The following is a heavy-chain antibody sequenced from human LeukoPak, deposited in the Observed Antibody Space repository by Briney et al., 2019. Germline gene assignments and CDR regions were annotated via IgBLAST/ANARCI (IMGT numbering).Heavy chain of an antibody. V-gene: IGHV1-2*02. CDR2: INPNSGGT. J-gene: IGHJ4*02. D-gene: IGHD1-26*01. Sequence: ASVKVSCKASGYTFTGYYMHWVRQAPGQGLEWMGWINPNSGGTNYALKFQGRVTMTRDTSISTAYMELSRLRSDDTAVYYCARGRRPSGSYFSDYWGQGTLVTVSS. CDR1: GYTFTGYY. CDR3: ARGRRPSGSYFSDY.